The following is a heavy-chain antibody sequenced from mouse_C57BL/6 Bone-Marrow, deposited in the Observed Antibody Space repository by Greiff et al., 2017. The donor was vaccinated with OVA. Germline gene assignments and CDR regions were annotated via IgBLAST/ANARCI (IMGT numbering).Heavy chain of an antibody. CDR1: GFSLTSYT. J-gene: IGHJ4*01. CDR3: ARMNYGSSYAMDY. Sequence: VKLQESGPGLVASSQSLSITCTVSGFSLTSYTISWVRQPPGKGLEWLGLIWTGGGTNYNSALKSRLSISKDNSKSQVFLKMNSLQTDDTARYYCARMNYGSSYAMDYWGQGTSVTVSS. D-gene: IGHD1-1*01. CDR2: IWTGGGT. V-gene: IGHV2-9-1*01.